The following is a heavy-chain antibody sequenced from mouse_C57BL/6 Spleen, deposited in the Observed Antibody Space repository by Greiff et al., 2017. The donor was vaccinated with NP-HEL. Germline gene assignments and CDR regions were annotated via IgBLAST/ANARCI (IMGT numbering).Heavy chain of an antibody. Sequence: QVQLKQSGAELVRPGTSVKVSCKASGYAFTNYLIEWVKQRPGQGLEWIGVINPGSGGTNYNEKFKGKATLTADKSSSTAYMQLSSLTSEDSAVYFCARIKWDGGVFAYWGQGTLVTVSA. D-gene: IGHD4-1*02. CDR3: ARIKWDGGVFAY. CDR2: INPGSGGT. V-gene: IGHV1-54*01. J-gene: IGHJ3*01. CDR1: GYAFTNYL.